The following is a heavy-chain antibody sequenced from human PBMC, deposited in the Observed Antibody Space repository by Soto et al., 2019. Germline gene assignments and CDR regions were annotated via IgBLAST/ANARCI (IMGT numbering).Heavy chain of an antibody. CDR2: ISYDGNNK. Sequence: QVQLVESGGGVVQPGRSLRLSCAASGFTFSSYGMHWVRQAPGKGLEWVAVISYDGNNKYYADSVKGRFTISRDNSKNTLYLQMNSLRAEDTAVYSCAKDNHFTRVRGVIIQYYYYGLDVWGQGTTVTVSS. CDR1: GFTFSSYG. J-gene: IGHJ6*02. CDR3: AKDNHFTRVRGVIIQYYYYGLDV. D-gene: IGHD3-10*01. V-gene: IGHV3-30*18.